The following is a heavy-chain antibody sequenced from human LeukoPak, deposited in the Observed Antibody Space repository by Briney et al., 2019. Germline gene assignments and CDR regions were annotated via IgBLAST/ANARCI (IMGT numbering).Heavy chain of an antibody. J-gene: IGHJ3*02. Sequence: GGSLRLSCAASGFTFSSYAMSWVRQAPGKGLEWVSSISSGNSYIYYADSVKGRFTVSRDNTRNSLYLQMNSLTVEDTALYFCARDRAPDFYSGYRADAFDIWGQGTMITVSS. CDR1: GFTFSSYA. D-gene: IGHD3-3*01. CDR2: ISSGNSYI. CDR3: ARDRAPDFYSGYRADAFDI. V-gene: IGHV3-21*01.